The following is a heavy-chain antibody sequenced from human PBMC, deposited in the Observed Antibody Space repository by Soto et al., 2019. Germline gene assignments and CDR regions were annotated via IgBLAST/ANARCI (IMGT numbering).Heavy chain of an antibody. Sequence: SQTLSLTCAISGDSVSSNSAAWNWIRQSPSRGLEWLGRTYYRSKWYNNYAVSVKSRITINPDTSKNQFSMQLNSVTPKDTAVYYCARGYSSIQLGYYYYYGMDFWGQGTTVTVSS. V-gene: IGHV6-1*01. J-gene: IGHJ6*02. D-gene: IGHD5-18*01. CDR2: TYYRSKWYN. CDR3: ARGYSSIQLGYYYYYGMDF. CDR1: GDSVSSNSAA.